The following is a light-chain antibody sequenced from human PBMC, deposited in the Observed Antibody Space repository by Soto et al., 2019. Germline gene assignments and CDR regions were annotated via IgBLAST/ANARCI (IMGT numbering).Light chain of an antibody. V-gene: IGLV2-14*01. CDR3: ISYTVSRSYV. Sequence: QSVLTQPASVSGSPGQSITISCSGTSSDIGTYDHVAWFQQFPGKTPKLMIYSVGNRPSGVSYRFSGSKSGNTASLTISGLQAEDEADYYCISYTVSRSYVSGTGTKVTVL. J-gene: IGLJ1*01. CDR1: SSDIGTYDH. CDR2: SVG.